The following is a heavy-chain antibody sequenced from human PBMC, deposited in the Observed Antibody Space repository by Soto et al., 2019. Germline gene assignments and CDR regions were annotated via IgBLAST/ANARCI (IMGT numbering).Heavy chain of an antibody. D-gene: IGHD6-6*01. J-gene: IGHJ5*02. CDR1: GYTFTSYG. V-gene: IGHV1-18*01. Sequence: QVQLVQSGAEVKKPGASVKVSCKASGYTFTSYGISWVRQAPGQGLEWMGWISAYNGNTNYAQKLQGRVTMTTDTPTSTAHMELRSLRSEDTAVYYWARGYSSSWASPWGQGTLVTVSS. CDR2: ISAYNGNT. CDR3: ARGYSSSWASP.